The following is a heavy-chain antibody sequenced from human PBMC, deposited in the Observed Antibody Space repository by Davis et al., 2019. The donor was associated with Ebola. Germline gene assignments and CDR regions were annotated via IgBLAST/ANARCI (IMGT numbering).Heavy chain of an antibody. CDR2: TYYSSRWYN. D-gene: IGHD5-24*01. V-gene: IGHV6-1*01. Sequence: HSQTLSLTCAISGDSVSSGGWNWIRQSPSRGLEWLGRTYYSSRWYNDYAVSVKSRITIKPDTSKNQFSLQLTSVTPEDTAVYYCARGWLRRAFDIWGQGTMVTVS. J-gene: IGHJ3*02. CDR1: GDSVSSGG. CDR3: ARGWLRRAFDI.